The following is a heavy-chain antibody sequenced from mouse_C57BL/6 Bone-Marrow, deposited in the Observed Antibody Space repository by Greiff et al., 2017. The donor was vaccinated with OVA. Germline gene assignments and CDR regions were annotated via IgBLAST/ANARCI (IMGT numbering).Heavy chain of an antibody. CDR1: GFTFSDYY. CDR3: ASTLTTVVARYAMDD. J-gene: IGHJ4*01. V-gene: IGHV5-12*01. Sequence: EVKLVESGGGLVQPGGSLKLSCAASGFTFSDYYMYWVRQTPEKRLEWVAYISNGGGSTYYPDTVKGRFTISRDNAKNTLYLQMSRLRSEDTAMYYCASTLTTVVARYAMDDWGQGTSVTVSS. CDR2: ISNGGGST. D-gene: IGHD1-1*01.